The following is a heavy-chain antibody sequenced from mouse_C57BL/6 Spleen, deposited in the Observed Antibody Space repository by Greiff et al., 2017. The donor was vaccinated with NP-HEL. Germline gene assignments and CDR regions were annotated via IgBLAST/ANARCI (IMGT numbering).Heavy chain of an antibody. Sequence: EVKLMESGGGLVQPGGSMKLSCVASGFTFSNYWMNWVRQSPEKGLEWVAQIRLKSDNYATHYAESVKGRFTISRDDSKSSVYLQMNNLRAEDTGIYYCTAYDGYYIGDYAMDYWGQGTSVTVSS. J-gene: IGHJ4*01. CDR2: IRLKSDNYAT. CDR1: GFTFSNYW. D-gene: IGHD2-3*01. CDR3: TAYDGYYIGDYAMDY. V-gene: IGHV6-3*01.